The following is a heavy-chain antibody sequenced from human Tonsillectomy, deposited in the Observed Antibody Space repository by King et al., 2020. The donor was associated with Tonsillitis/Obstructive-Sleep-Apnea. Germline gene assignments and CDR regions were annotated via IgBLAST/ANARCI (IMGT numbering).Heavy chain of an antibody. Sequence: QLQESGPGLVKPSETLSLTCTVSGGSISSYYWSWIRQPPGKGLEWIGYIYYSGSTNYNPSLKSRVTISVDTSKNQFSLKLSSVTAADTAVYYCARLAYYYDSSGYRGLDYWGQGTLVTVSS. CDR3: ARLAYYYDSSGYRGLDY. CDR1: GGSISSYY. CDR2: IYYSGST. V-gene: IGHV4-59*08. J-gene: IGHJ4*02. D-gene: IGHD3-22*01.